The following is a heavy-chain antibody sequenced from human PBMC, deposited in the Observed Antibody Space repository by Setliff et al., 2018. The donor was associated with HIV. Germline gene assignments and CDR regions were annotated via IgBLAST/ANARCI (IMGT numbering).Heavy chain of an antibody. V-gene: IGHV1-69-2*01. Sequence: GASVKVSCKASGYTFTDYYMHWVQQAPGKGLEWMGRVDPEDGETIYAEKFQGRVTITADTPTDTAYMELSSLRSEDTAVYYCATAGIAAAGENYMDVWGKGTTVTVSS. J-gene: IGHJ6*03. CDR3: ATAGIAAAGENYMDV. CDR2: VDPEDGET. CDR1: GYTFTDYY. D-gene: IGHD6-13*01.